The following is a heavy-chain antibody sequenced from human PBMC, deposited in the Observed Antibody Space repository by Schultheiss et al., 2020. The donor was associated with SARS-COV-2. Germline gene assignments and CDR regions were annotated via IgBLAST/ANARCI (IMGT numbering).Heavy chain of an antibody. CDR2: ISSTGST. Sequence: SETLSLTCTVSGGSISSYYWSWIRQPPGKGLEWIASISSTGSTHDNPSLKSRVTMSVDESKNQFSLKLTSVTAADTAVYYCGRDNRGARVSAFDIWGQGTMVTVSS. D-gene: IGHD1-26*01. J-gene: IGHJ3*02. V-gene: IGHV4-4*07. CDR3: GRDNRGARVSAFDI. CDR1: GGSISSYY.